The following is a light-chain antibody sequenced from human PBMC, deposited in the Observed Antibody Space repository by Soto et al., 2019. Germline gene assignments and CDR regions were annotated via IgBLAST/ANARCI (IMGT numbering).Light chain of an antibody. CDR1: QSVSNK. CDR3: QHSVTWPLP. V-gene: IGKV3-15*01. Sequence: EIVLTQYPATLSVSPGETFSLSCTASQSVSNKLAWFQQKPGQTPRLLIYDTSIRAAGVPARFSGSRSGAEFTLTISSLQSEDFAVYYCQHSVTWPLPSGGGTKAAI. CDR2: DTS. J-gene: IGKJ4*01.